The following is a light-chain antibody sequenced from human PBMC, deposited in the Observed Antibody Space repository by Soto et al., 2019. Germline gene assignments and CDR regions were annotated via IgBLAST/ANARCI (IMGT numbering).Light chain of an antibody. Sequence: ESVLTQSPGTLSLSPGERATLSCRASQSVTNRYFAWYQQRPVQAPRLLIYGISNRATGIPDRFSGSGSGTDFTLTISRLEPEDFVVYYCQQYSTLPHTFGQGTKVDIK. J-gene: IGKJ2*01. CDR1: QSVTNRY. CDR2: GIS. CDR3: QQYSTLPHT. V-gene: IGKV3-20*01.